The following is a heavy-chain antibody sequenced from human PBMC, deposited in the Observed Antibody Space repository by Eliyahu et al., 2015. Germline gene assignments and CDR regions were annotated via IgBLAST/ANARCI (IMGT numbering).Heavy chain of an antibody. Sequence: QVQLVQSGAEVKKPGASVKVSCKASXYTFTSYGXSXVRQAPGXGLEWMGWISAYXGNTXYAQXLQGRVTMTTDTSTSTAYMELRSLRSDDTAVYYCARDLRRPNSSSWYCPSYWGQGTLVTVSS. CDR3: ARDLRRPNSSSWYCPSY. CDR1: XYTFTSYG. V-gene: IGHV1-18*01. CDR2: ISAYXGNT. J-gene: IGHJ4*02. D-gene: IGHD6-13*01.